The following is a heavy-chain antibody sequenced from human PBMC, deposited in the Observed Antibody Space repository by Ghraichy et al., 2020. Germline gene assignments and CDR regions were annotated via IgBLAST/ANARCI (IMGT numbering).Heavy chain of an antibody. J-gene: IGHJ4*01. Sequence: SGPTLVKPTQTLTLTCTLSGFSLDTSAVGVGWIRQPPGKALEWLALIYGDDGVRYNPSLRSRLTITKDTSKNQVVLTVTNVDPVDTGTYYCAHSLFLSPNHGSFGYFGYWGQGTLVTVSS. CDR1: GFSLDTSAVG. CDR3: AHSLFLSPNHGSFGYFGY. D-gene: IGHD3-22*01. V-gene: IGHV2-5*02. CDR2: IYGDDGV.